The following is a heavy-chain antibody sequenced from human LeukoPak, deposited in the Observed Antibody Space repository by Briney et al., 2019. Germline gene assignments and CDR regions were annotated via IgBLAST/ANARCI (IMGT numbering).Heavy chain of an antibody. CDR3: ARGDGRAVAGTLSFDY. Sequence: YPGGSLRLSCAASGFTVSSNYMSWVRQAPGKGLEWVSVIYSGGSTYYADSVKGRFTISRHNSKNTLYLQMDSLRAEDTAVYYCARGDGRAVAGTLSFDYWGQGTLVTVSS. CDR2: IYSGGST. D-gene: IGHD6-19*01. CDR1: GFTVSSNY. V-gene: IGHV3-53*04. J-gene: IGHJ4*02.